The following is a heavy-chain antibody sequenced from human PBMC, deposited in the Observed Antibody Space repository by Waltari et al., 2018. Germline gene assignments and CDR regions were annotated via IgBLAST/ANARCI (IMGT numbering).Heavy chain of an antibody. V-gene: IGHV4-59*12. CDR2: IYYSGST. D-gene: IGHD3-10*01. Sequence: QVQLQESGPGLVKPSETLSLTCNVSGGSISNYYWSWIRQPPGKGLEWIGYIYYSGSTSYNPSLKSRVTISVDTSKNQFSLQLSSVTAADTAVYYCARDGGYASGSYLWGQGTLVTVSS. CDR3: ARDGGYASGSYL. J-gene: IGHJ4*02. CDR1: GGSISNYY.